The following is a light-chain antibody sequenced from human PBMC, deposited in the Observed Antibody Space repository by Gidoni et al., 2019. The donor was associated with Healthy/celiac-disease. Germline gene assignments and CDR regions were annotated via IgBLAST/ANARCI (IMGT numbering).Light chain of an antibody. Sequence: EIVLTQSPATLSLSPGERATLSCRASHSVSSYLAWYQQKPGQAPRLLIYDSSTRAPGIPARFSGSWSGTDFTLTIRRLEPEDFAVYYCQQRDNWPPGTFGQGTKLEIK. CDR1: HSVSSY. CDR2: DSS. CDR3: QQRDNWPPGT. V-gene: IGKV3-11*01. J-gene: IGKJ2*01.